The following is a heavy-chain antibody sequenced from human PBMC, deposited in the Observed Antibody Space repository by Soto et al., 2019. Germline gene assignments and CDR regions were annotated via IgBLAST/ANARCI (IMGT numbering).Heavy chain of an antibody. V-gene: IGHV1-18*01. J-gene: IGHJ4*02. Sequence: QVQLVHSGAEVKKPGASVKVSCKASGYTFITYDVSWVREAPGQGLDWLGWINTYNGNTRYAERLQGRVTMPTDTATNTAYMELRNLRSDDTAVYYCARGPTDYYDNSANYFLDYWGQGTLVTVSS. CDR1: GYTFITYD. CDR2: INTYNGNT. CDR3: ARGPTDYYDNSANYFLDY. D-gene: IGHD3-22*01.